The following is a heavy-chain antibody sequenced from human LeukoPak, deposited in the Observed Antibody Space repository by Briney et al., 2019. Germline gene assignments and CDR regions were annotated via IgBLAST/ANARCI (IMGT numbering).Heavy chain of an antibody. CDR3: AGDGSSGDYYYYYMDV. CDR2: ISGSSSYI. D-gene: IGHD3-22*01. V-gene: IGHV3-21*01. Sequence: PGGSLRLSCAASGFTFSSYSMNWVRQAPGKGLEWVSSISGSSSYIYYADSVKGRFTISRDNAKNSLYLQMNSLRAEDKAVYYCAGDGSSGDYYYYYMDVWGKGTTVTVSS. J-gene: IGHJ6*03. CDR1: GFTFSSYS.